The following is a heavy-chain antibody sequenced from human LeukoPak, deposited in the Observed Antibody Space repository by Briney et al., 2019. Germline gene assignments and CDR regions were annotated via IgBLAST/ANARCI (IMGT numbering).Heavy chain of an antibody. CDR2: IRYDGSNK. V-gene: IGHV3-30*02. CDR1: GFTFSSYG. J-gene: IGHJ6*03. D-gene: IGHD3-3*01. CDR3: AKDEVNFWSGFPSWYMDV. Sequence: GGSLRLSCAASGFTFSSYGMYWVRQAPGKGLEWVAFIRYDGSNKYYADSVKGRFTISRDNFKNTLYLQMNSLRAEDTAVYYCAKDEVNFWSGFPSWYMDVWGKGTTVTVSS.